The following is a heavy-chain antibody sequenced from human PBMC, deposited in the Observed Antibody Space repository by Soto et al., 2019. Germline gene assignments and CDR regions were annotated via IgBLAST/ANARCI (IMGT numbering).Heavy chain of an antibody. CDR3: ARLLTYYDILTGYPDY. D-gene: IGHD3-9*01. Sequence: GGSLRLSYAASGFTFSSYGMHWVHQAPGKGLEWVAVISYDGSNKYYADSVKGRFTISRDNSKNTLYLQMNSLRAEDTAVYYCARLLTYYDILTGYPDYWGQGTLVTVSS. CDR2: ISYDGSNK. J-gene: IGHJ4*02. CDR1: GFTFSSYG. V-gene: IGHV3-30*03.